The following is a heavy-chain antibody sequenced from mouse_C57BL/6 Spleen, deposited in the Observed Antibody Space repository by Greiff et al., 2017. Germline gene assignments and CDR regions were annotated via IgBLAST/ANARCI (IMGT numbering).Heavy chain of an antibody. CDR2: IHPSDSDT. CDR1: GYTFTSYW. J-gene: IGHJ4*01. CDR3: AICTIYYGNFYYAMDY. D-gene: IGHD2-1*01. V-gene: IGHV1-74*01. Sequence: QVQLQQPGAELVKPGASVKVSCKASGYTFTSYWMHWVKQRPGQGLEWIGRIHPSDSDTNYNQKFKGKATLTVDKSSSTAYMQLSSLTAEDSAVYYCAICTIYYGNFYYAMDYGGQGTSVTVSS.